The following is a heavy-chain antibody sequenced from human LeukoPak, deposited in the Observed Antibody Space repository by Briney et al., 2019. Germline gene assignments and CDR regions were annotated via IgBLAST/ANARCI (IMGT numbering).Heavy chain of an antibody. CDR3: ANIRLGITRGVRVDY. CDR1: GFNFTNYG. Sequence: PGESLRLSCAASGFNFTNYGMHWVRQAPGKGLDWVTFIRYDGTKTWYADSVKGRFFISRDDSQNTVDLQMTSLRDDDTGIYYCANIRLGITRGVRVDYWGQGTLVTVSS. CDR2: IRYDGTKT. D-gene: IGHD7-27*01. V-gene: IGHV3-30*02. J-gene: IGHJ4*02.